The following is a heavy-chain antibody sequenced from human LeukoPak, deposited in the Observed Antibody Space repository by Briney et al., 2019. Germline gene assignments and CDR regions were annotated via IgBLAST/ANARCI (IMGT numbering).Heavy chain of an antibody. Sequence: GGSLSLSCVTSGFFFNDYNMNWARRAPGRALEWVSSITSTSRYKFYGDSERARFTLSRHIPKHSLSLHMHTLGAEDTAVYYCARDLSNYYLHYIDVWGQGTLVTVSS. CDR1: GFFFNDYN. J-gene: IGHJ4*02. V-gene: IGHV3-21*01. CDR2: ITSTSRYK. CDR3: ARDLSNYYLHYIDV. D-gene: IGHD2/OR15-2a*01.